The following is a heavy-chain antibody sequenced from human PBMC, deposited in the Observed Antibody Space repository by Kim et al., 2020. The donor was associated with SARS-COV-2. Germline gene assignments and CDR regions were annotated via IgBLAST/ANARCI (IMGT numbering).Heavy chain of an antibody. CDR2: IWYDGNNK. V-gene: IGHV3-33*08. D-gene: IGHD2-15*01. CDR3: AREKKEDATDY. J-gene: IGHJ4*02. Sequence: GGSLRLSFAASGFTFSAYAMHWVHQAPDKGLEWVADIWYDGNNKYYADAVKGRFTISRDNSENMLYLQMNSLRVDDTAVYYCAREKKEDATDYWGQGTLVTVSS. CDR1: GFTFSAYA.